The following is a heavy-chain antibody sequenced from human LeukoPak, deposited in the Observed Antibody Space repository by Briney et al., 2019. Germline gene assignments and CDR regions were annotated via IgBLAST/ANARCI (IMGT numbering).Heavy chain of an antibody. D-gene: IGHD5-12*01. CDR2: ISGGGENT. CDR3: AKDVYVDIVATHAFDI. CDR1: GFTFTSYA. J-gene: IGHJ3*02. V-gene: IGHV3-23*01. Sequence: PGGSLRLSCGASGFTFTSYAMSWIRQAPGKGLEWVSAISGGGENTYYGDSVKGRFTISRDNSKNTLYLQMNSLRAEDTAVYYCAKDVYVDIVATHAFDIWGRGTMVTVSS.